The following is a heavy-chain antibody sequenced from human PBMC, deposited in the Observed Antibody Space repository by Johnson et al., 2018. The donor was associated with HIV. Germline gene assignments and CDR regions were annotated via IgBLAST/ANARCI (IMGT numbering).Heavy chain of an antibody. Sequence: VQLVESGGGLVQPGRSLRLSCAASGFTFDDYAMHWVRQAPGKGLEWVSGISWNSGSIGYADSVKGRFTISRDNAKNSLYLQMNSLRAEDTAVYYCARVKSYGNWGSRKGGRESRAAFDIWGQGTMVTVSS. CDR2: ISWNSGSI. CDR3: ARVKSYGNWGSRKGGRESRAAFDI. D-gene: IGHD7-27*01. J-gene: IGHJ3*02. V-gene: IGHV3-9*01. CDR1: GFTFDDYA.